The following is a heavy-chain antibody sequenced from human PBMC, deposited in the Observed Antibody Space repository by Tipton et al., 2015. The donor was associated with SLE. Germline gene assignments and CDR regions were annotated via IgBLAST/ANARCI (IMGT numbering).Heavy chain of an antibody. CDR1: GYSISSGYY. J-gene: IGHJ3*02. CDR3: GSYNSGSHAFHI. D-gene: IGHD6-19*01. Sequence: TLSLTCAVSGYSISSGYYWGWIRQPPGKGLEWIGYIRHNRDSNYHPSLKSRVSMSVDTAKNQLALTLTSVTAADTAVYYCGSYNSGSHAFHIWGQGTMVTVSS. V-gene: IGHV4-38-2*01. CDR2: IRHNRDS.